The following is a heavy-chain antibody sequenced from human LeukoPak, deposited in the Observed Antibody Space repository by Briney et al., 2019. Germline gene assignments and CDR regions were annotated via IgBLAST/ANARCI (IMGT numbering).Heavy chain of an antibody. D-gene: IGHD4-17*01. CDR1: GYTFTDHY. CDR3: ARVLGGGDYSNDY. V-gene: IGHV1-2*07. Sequence: GASVKVSCKASGYTFTDHYMHWVRQAPGQGLEWMGWINPNSDGINNYAHKFQGRVTMTRDTSISTAYMELSRLRSDDTAVYYCARVLGGGDYSNDYWGQGTLVTVSS. J-gene: IGHJ4*02. CDR2: INPNSDGI.